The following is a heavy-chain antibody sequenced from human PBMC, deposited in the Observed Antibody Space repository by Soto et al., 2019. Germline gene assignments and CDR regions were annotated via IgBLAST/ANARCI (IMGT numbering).Heavy chain of an antibody. V-gene: IGHV1-69*13. J-gene: IGHJ5*02. CDR3: ARVTYYDFCSPSGVVTNCPRNWLHP. CDR2: IIPIFGTA. CDR1: GGTFSSYA. D-gene: IGHD3-3*01. Sequence: GASVKVSCKASGGTFSSYAISWVRQAPGQGLEWMGGIIPIFGTANYAQKFQGRVTITADESTSTAYMELSSLRSEDTAVYYCARVTYYDFCSPSGVVTNCPRNWLHPWGQGAIVAVYS.